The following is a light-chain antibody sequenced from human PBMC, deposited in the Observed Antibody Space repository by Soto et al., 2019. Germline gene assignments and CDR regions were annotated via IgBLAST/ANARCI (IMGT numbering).Light chain of an antibody. V-gene: IGLV3-21*02. CDR2: DDS. CDR3: QVWDSRSDHYV. J-gene: IGLJ1*01. Sequence: SYVLTQPPSVSVAPGQTATITCGGDNIGSKSVHWYQQKPGQAPVLVVYDDSDRPSGIPERFSGSNSGGAATLTTSRVEAGDEAVYYCQVWDSRSDHYVFGLGTKLTVL. CDR1: NIGSKS.